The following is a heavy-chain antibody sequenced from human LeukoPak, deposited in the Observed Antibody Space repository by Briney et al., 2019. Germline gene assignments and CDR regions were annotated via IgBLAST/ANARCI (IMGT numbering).Heavy chain of an antibody. V-gene: IGHV4-61*02. CDR3: ARVRELLSWFDP. D-gene: IGHD1-26*01. Sequence: SETLSLTCTVSGGSNSSGSYYWSWIRQPAGKGLEWIGRIYTSGSTNYNPSLKSRVTISVDTSKNQFSLKLTSVTVADTAVYYCARVRELLSWFDPWGQGTLVTVSS. CDR1: GGSNSSGSYY. J-gene: IGHJ5*02. CDR2: IYTSGST.